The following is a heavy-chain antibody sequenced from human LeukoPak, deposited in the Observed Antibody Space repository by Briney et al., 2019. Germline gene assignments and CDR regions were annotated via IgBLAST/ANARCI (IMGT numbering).Heavy chain of an antibody. D-gene: IGHD2-15*01. CDR3: AKDYSFSNFN. CDR1: GFTFPNHW. V-gene: IGHV3-7*01. Sequence: GGSLRLSCAASGFTFPNHWMTWVRQAPGKGLEWVANINERGSETYYADYVKGRFTISIDNTKKSLFLQLNSLSVEDTAMYYCAKDYSFSNFNWGQGTLVTVSS. CDR2: INERGSET. J-gene: IGHJ4*02.